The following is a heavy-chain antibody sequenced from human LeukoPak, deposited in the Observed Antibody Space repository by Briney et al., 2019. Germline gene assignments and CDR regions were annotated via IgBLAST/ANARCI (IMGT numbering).Heavy chain of an antibody. CDR1: GGSFSGYY. J-gene: IGHJ4*02. CDR3: ARTVPFLWFGELFPRANYFDY. CDR2: INHSGST. V-gene: IGHV4-34*01. Sequence: PSETLSLTYAVYGGSFSGYYWSWIRQPPGKGLEWIGEINHSGSTNYNPSLKSRVTISVDTSKNQFSLKLSSVTAADTAVYYCARTVPFLWFGELFPRANYFDYWGQGTLVTVSS. D-gene: IGHD3-10*01.